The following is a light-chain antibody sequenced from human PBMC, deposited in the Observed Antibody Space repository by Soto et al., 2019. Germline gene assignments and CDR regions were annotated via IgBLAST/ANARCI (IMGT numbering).Light chain of an antibody. CDR3: QQYGSSPST. CDR2: GAS. CDR1: QGISNY. Sequence: EMEMTQSPASLSVSLGERVTITCRASQGISNYLTWYQQKPGQVPRLLIYGASTMASGVPYRFSGSGSGTDFTLTISRLEPEDFAIYYCQQYGSSPSTFGQGTRVEIK. V-gene: IGKV3-20*01. J-gene: IGKJ1*01.